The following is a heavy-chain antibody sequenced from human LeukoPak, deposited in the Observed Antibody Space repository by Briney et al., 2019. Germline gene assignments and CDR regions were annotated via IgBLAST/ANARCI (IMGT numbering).Heavy chain of an antibody. CDR3: ARAHSGQEWWFDY. Sequence: PGGSLRLSCAASGFSVSSYSMSWVRQAPGKGLEWVSSISSSSSYIYDAVSVKGRFTISRDNAKNSLYLQMNSLRAEDTAMYYCARAHSGQEWWFDYWGQGTLVTVSS. V-gene: IGHV3-21*01. CDR2: ISSSSSYI. CDR1: GFSVSSYS. D-gene: IGHD2-15*01. J-gene: IGHJ4*02.